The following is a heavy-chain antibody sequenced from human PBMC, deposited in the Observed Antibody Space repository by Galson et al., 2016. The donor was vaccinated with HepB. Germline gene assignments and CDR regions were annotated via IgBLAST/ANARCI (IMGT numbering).Heavy chain of an antibody. CDR1: GFNFRSYA. D-gene: IGHD1-26*01. CDR2: ISSGSSYI. J-gene: IGHJ3*02. CDR3: ARVRVGATFMDAFDI. Sequence: SLRLSCAASGFNFRSYAMHWVRKAPGKGLEWVSSISSGSSYIYYADSVKGRFTISRDNAKNSLYLQMNSLRAEDTAVYYCARVRVGATFMDAFDIWGQGTMVTVSS. V-gene: IGHV3-21*01.